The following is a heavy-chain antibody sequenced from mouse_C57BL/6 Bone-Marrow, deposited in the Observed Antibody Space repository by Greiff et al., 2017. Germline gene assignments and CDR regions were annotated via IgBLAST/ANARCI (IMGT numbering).Heavy chain of an antibody. CDR3: ARLGPY. Sequence: VKLQQSGPELVKPGASVKISCKASGYAFSSSWMNWVKQRPGKGLEWIGRIYPGDGDTNYNGKFKGKATRTADKSSSTAYMQLSSLTSEDSAVYFCARLGPYWGQGTLVTVSA. CDR1: GYAFSSSW. J-gene: IGHJ3*01. CDR2: IYPGDGDT. V-gene: IGHV1-82*01.